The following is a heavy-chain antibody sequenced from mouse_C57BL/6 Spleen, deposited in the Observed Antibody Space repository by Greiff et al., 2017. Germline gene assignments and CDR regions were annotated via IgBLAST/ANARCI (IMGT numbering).Heavy chain of an antibody. D-gene: IGHD1-1*01. CDR2: IWSGGST. CDR1: GFSLTSYG. Sequence: QVHVKQSGPGLVQPSQSLSITCTVSGFSLTSYGVHWVRQSPGKGLEWLGVIWSGGSTDYNAAFISRLSISKDNSKSQVFFKMNSLQADDTAIYYCARRNYYGSSSYAMDYWGQGTSVTVSS. J-gene: IGHJ4*01. CDR3: ARRNYYGSSSYAMDY. V-gene: IGHV2-2*01.